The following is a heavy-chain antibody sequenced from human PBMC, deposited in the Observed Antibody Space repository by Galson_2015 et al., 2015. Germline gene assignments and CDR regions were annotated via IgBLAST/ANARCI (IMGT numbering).Heavy chain of an antibody. D-gene: IGHD2-2*01. V-gene: IGHV3-15*01. CDR3: TTEFVVPAATEYYYYGMDV. CDR2: IKSKTDGGTT. J-gene: IGHJ6*02. CDR1: GFTFSNAW. Sequence: SLRLSCAASGFTFSNAWMSWVRQAPGKGLEWVGRIKSKTDGGTTDYAAPVKGRFTISRDDSKNTLYLQMNSLKTEDTAVYYCTTEFVVPAATEYYYYGMDVWGQGTTVTVSS.